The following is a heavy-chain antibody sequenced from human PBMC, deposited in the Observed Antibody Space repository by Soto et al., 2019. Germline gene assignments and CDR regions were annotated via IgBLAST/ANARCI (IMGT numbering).Heavy chain of an antibody. CDR2: IYRSGTT. V-gene: IGHV4-4*02. J-gene: IGHJ4*02. CDR1: GGSISTTNR. D-gene: IGHD3-22*01. Sequence: QVQLQESGPGLVKPSGTLSLTCAVSGGSISTTNRWSWVRQPPGKGLEWIVEIYRSGTTNYNPSLTSRVTISVDKSKNQFSLRLSSVTAADTAVYYCARGVVGDDFDYWGQGTLVTVSS. CDR3: ARGVVGDDFDY.